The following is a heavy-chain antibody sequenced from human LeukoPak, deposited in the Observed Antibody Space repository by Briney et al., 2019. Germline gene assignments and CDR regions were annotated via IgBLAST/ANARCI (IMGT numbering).Heavy chain of an antibody. CDR3: AKGNYSGSYYYFDY. V-gene: IGHV3-9*01. J-gene: IGHJ4*02. D-gene: IGHD1-26*01. CDR1: GFTFDDYA. Sequence: GRSLRLSCAASGFTFDDYAMQWVRQAPGKGLEWVSGISWNSGSIGYADSVKGRFTISRDNAKNSLYLQMNSLRAEDTALYYCAKGNYSGSYYYFDYWGQGTLVTVSS. CDR2: ISWNSGSI.